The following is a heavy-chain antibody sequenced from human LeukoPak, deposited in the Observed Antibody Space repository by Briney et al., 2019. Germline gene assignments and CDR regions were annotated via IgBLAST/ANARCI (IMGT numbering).Heavy chain of an antibody. D-gene: IGHD3-22*01. J-gene: IGHJ6*02. CDR1: GFTFSSYS. V-gene: IGHV3-7*03. Sequence: GGSLRLSCAASGFTFSSYSMNWVRQAPGKGLEWVANIKQDGSDKYYVDSVKGRFTISRDNAKNSLYLQMNSLRAEDTAVYYCVRDWYYYDSITGDYYYYGMDVWGQGTTVTVSS. CDR3: VRDWYYYDSITGDYYYYGMDV. CDR2: IKQDGSDK.